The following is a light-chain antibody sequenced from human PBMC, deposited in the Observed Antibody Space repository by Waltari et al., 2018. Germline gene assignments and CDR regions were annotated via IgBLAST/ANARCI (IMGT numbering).Light chain of an antibody. CDR2: EVN. J-gene: IGLJ3*02. Sequence: QSALTPPPSVSGSPGPTVPTPCTGTTRVFGLYNRVSWYQKPPGTAPKPVIYEVNNRPSGVPDRFSGSKSGNTASLTISGLQAEDEADYYCSSWTGSPVFGGGTKLTVL. CDR3: SSWTGSPV. CDR1: TRVFGLYNR. V-gene: IGLV2-18*02.